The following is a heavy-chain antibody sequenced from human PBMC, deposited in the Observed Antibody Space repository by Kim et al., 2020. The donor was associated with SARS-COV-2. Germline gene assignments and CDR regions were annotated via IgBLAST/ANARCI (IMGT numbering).Heavy chain of an antibody. CDR2: ISGDGRIT. CDR1: GFCSSSYW. V-gene: IGHV3-74*01. D-gene: IGHD3-10*02. Sequence: GGSLRLSCAAAGFCSSSYWINWVRQPPGKGLEWVSRISGDGRITHYADSVKGRFTMSRDSAENTVFLQMNSLGAEDTAVYYCARGMFRSGFDVWGQGTTVSVSS. CDR3: ARGMFRSGFDV. J-gene: IGHJ6*02.